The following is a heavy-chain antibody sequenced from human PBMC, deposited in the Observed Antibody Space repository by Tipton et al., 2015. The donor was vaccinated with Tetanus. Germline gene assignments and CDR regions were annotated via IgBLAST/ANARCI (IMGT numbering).Heavy chain of an antibody. CDR2: INHSGST. Sequence: TLSLTCAVYGGSFSGYYWSWIRQPPGKGLEWIGEINHSGSTNYNPSLKSRVTISVDTSKNQFSLKLSSVTAADTAVYYCARGPRRSHQLLWGGFDYWGQGTLVTVSP. CDR1: GGSFSGYY. V-gene: IGHV4-34*01. D-gene: IGHD2-2*01. CDR3: ARGPRRSHQLLWGGFDY. J-gene: IGHJ4*02.